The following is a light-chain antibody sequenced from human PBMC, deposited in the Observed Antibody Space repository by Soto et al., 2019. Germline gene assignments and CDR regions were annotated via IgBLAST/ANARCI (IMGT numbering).Light chain of an antibody. Sequence: EIVLTQSPGTLSLSPGERATLSCRASQSISSNYLAWYQHKPGQAPRLLIYDASSKATGTPDRFSGSGSGTDFTLTISRLEPEDFAVYYCQQYGSSPRTFGQGTKVDIK. V-gene: IGKV3-20*01. CDR3: QQYGSSPRT. CDR2: DAS. J-gene: IGKJ1*01. CDR1: QSISSNY.